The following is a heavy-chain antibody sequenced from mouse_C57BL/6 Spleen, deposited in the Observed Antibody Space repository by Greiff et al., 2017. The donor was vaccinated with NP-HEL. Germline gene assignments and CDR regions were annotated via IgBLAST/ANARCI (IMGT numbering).Heavy chain of an antibody. CDR1: GFTFTDYY. V-gene: IGHV7-3*01. Sequence: EVHLVESGGGLVQPGGSLSLSCAASGFTFTDYYMSWVRQPPGKALEWLGFIRNKANGYTTEYSASVKGRFTISRDNSQSILYLQMNALRAEDSATYYCARNVGPRLYFDYWGQGTTLTVSS. CDR2: IRNKANGYTT. J-gene: IGHJ2*01. CDR3: ARNVGPRLYFDY. D-gene: IGHD3-2*02.